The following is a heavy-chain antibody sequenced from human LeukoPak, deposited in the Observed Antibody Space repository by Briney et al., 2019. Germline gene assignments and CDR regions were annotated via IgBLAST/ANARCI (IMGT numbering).Heavy chain of an antibody. V-gene: IGHV1-69*13. CDR3: ARTRYYYDSSGYYHFDY. J-gene: IGHJ4*02. Sequence: ASVNVSCKASVGTFSSYAISWVRQAPGQGLEWMGGIIPIFGTANYAQKFQGRVTITADESTSTAYMELSSLRSEDTAVYYCARTRYYYDSSGYYHFDYWGQGTLVTVSS. CDR2: IIPIFGTA. D-gene: IGHD3-22*01. CDR1: VGTFSSYA.